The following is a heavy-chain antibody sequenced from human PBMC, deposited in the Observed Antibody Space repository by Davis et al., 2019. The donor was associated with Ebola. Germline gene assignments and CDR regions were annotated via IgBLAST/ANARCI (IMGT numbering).Heavy chain of an antibody. V-gene: IGHV3-73*01. Sequence: GESLKISCAASGFTFSGSAMHWVRQASGKGLEWVGRIRSKANNYATAYAASVKGRFIISRDDSKNTAYLQMNSLRAEDTAVYYCARDYYDSSGYYYVDAFDIWGQGTMVTVSS. CDR3: ARDYYDSSGYYYVDAFDI. D-gene: IGHD3-22*01. CDR1: GFTFSGSA. CDR2: IRSKANNYAT. J-gene: IGHJ3*02.